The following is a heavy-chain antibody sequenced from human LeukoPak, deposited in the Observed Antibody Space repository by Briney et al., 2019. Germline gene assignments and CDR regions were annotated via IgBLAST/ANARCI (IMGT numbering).Heavy chain of an antibody. CDR1: GGTFSSYA. CDR3: ARDSHYSNYVYYYYGMDV. J-gene: IGHJ6*02. D-gene: IGHD4-11*01. V-gene: IGHV1-69*04. CDR2: IIPIFGIA. Sequence: SVKVSCKASGGTFSSYAISWVRQAPGQGLEWVGRIIPIFGIANYAQKLQGRVTITADKSTSTAYMELSSLRSEDTAVYYCARDSHYSNYVYYYYGMDVWGQGTTVTVSS.